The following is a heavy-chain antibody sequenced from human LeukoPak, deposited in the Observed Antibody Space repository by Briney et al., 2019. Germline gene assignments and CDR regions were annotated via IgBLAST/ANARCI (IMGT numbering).Heavy chain of an antibody. Sequence: KPSETLSLTCTVSGGSISSNTYYWGWIRQPPGKGLEWIGSIYYSGSTYYNPSLKSPVTISVDTSKNQFSLKLSSVTAADTAVYYCARQEYSNSYFDYWVQGTLVTVSS. D-gene: IGHD2/OR15-2a*01. CDR2: IYYSGST. J-gene: IGHJ4*02. V-gene: IGHV4-39*01. CDR1: GGSISSNTYY. CDR3: ARQEYSNSYFDY.